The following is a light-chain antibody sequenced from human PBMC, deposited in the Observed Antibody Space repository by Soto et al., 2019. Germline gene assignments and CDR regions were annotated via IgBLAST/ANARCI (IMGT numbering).Light chain of an antibody. V-gene: IGLV2-18*02. CDR3: SSYTSSSRYI. J-gene: IGLJ1*01. CDR2: EVT. Sequence: QSALTQPPSVSGSPGQSVTISCTGTSSDVGRYDRVSWYQQSPGTAPKLIIYEVTNRPSGVPDRFPGSKSGNTASLTISGLQAEDEADFYCSSYTSSSRYIFGTGTKVTVL. CDR1: SSDVGRYDR.